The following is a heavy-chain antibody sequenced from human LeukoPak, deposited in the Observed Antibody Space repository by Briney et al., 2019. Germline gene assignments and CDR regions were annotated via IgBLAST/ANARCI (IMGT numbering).Heavy chain of an antibody. CDR3: AREYDY. Sequence: GGSLRLSCAASGFTFSSYAMHWVRQAPGKGLEWVAVISYDGSNKYYADSVKGRFTISRDNSKNTLYLQMNSLRAEDTAVYYCAREYDYWGQGTLVTVSS. J-gene: IGHJ4*02. V-gene: IGHV3-30-3*01. CDR1: GFTFSSYA. CDR2: ISYDGSNK.